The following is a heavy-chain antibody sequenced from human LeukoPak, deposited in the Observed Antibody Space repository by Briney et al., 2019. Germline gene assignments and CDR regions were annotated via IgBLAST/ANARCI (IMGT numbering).Heavy chain of an antibody. D-gene: IGHD6-13*01. CDR1: GGSISSSNYY. CDR2: IHYSGTT. J-gene: IGHJ6*03. Sequence: SETLSLTCTVSGGSISSSNYYWGWIRQPPGKGLDWIASIHYSGTTYYNPSLKSRVTISVDTSKNHFSLKLSSVTAEDTAVYYCAREEQQRPYYYYHYMDVWGKGTTVTISS. CDR3: AREEQQRPYYYYHYMDV. V-gene: IGHV4-39*02.